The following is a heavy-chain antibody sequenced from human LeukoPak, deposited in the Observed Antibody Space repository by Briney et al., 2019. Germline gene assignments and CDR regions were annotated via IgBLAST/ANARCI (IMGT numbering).Heavy chain of an antibody. CDR1: GFTFSSYS. V-gene: IGHV3-48*01. Sequence: GGSLRLSCAASGFTFSSYSMNWVRQAPGKGLEWVSYISSSSSTIYYADSVKGRFTISRDNAKNSLYLQMNSLRAEDTAVYYCARDSGQYYFDYWGQGTLVTVPS. J-gene: IGHJ4*02. CDR2: ISSSSSTI. D-gene: IGHD1-26*01. CDR3: ARDSGQYYFDY.